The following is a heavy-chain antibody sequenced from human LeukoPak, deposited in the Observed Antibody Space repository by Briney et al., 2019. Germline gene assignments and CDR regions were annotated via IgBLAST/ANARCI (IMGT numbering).Heavy chain of an antibody. Sequence: GGSLRLSCAASGFTFSSYWMSWVRQAPGKGLEWVANIKQDGREKYYMDSVKGPFTIARDNAKTSLWLQMTSRTAEATAVYYCARGGGYVRGGDYWGQGTLVTVSS. CDR1: GFTFSSYW. CDR2: IKQDGREK. J-gene: IGHJ4*02. V-gene: IGHV3-7*01. CDR3: ARGGGYVRGGDY. D-gene: IGHD5-12*01.